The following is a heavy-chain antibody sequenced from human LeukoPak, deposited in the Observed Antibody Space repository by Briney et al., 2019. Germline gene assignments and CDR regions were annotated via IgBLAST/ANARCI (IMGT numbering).Heavy chain of an antibody. J-gene: IGHJ4*02. V-gene: IGHV3-74*01. CDR1: GFTFSSYW. Sequence: GGSLRLSCAASGFTFSSYWMHWVRQAPGKGLVWVSRINSDGSSTSYADSVKGRFTISRDNSKNTLDLQMNSLRAEDTAIYYCAKTQKYCSSSSCPPREGDYWGQGTLVTVSS. CDR2: INSDGSST. D-gene: IGHD2-2*01. CDR3: AKTQKYCSSSSCPPREGDY.